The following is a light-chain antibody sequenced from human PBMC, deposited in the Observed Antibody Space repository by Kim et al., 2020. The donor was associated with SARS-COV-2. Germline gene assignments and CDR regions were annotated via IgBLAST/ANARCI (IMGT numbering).Light chain of an antibody. V-gene: IGLV2-14*03. CDR3: SSYTSTYVI. CDR1: SSDVGGYNY. Sequence: QSALTQPASVSGSPGQSITISCTGTSSDVGGYNYVSWYQQHPGKAPKLMIYDVSDRPSGVSNRFSGSESGNTASLTISGLQAEDEADYYCSSYTSTYVIFGGGTQLTVL. J-gene: IGLJ2*01. CDR2: DVS.